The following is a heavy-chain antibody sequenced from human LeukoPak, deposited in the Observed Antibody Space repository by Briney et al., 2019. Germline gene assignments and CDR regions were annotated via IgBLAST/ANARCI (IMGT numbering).Heavy chain of an antibody. CDR2: ISRRGDYT. CDR3: ANDYRSGSFHDF. D-gene: IGHD3-10*01. Sequence: GGSLRLSCAASGFTFSDYYMSWIRQPPGKGLEWVSVISRRGDYTYYADSVKGRFTISRDNSKNTLYLQMNTLRAEDTAVYYCANDYRSGSFHDFWGQGTLVTVSS. J-gene: IGHJ4*02. CDR1: GFTFSDYY. V-gene: IGHV3-23*01.